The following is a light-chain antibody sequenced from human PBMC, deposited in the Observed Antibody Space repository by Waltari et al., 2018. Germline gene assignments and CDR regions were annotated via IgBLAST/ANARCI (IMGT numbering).Light chain of an antibody. CDR3: QQYFTDPWT. J-gene: IGKJ1*01. V-gene: IGKV4-1*01. CDR2: WAS. CDR1: QSVLYSSSNNNY. Sequence: DIVMTQSPDSLAVSLGERATINCKSSQSVLYSSSNNNYLAWYQQKPGQPPMLLISWASTRESGVPDRFSGSGSGTEFTLTISSLQAEDVALYFCQQYFTDPWTFGQGPGWKSN.